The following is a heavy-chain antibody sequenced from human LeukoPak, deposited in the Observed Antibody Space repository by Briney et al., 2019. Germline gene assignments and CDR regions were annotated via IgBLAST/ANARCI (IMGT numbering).Heavy chain of an antibody. CDR3: ARGGHCTSDDCYKWFDP. V-gene: IGHV4-34*01. D-gene: IGHD2-8*02. J-gene: IGHJ5*02. Sequence: SETLSLTCAVYGGSFSTFDWTRIRQTPGKGLEWIGQINHIGSTIYNPSLKSRVTMSADTSKNQFSLKVTSVTAADTAVYYCARGGHCTSDDCYKWFDPWGQGTPVTVTS. CDR1: GGSFSTFD. CDR2: INHIGST.